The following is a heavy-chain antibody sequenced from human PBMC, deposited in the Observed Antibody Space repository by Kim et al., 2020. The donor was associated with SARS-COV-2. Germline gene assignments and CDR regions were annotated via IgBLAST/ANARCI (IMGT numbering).Heavy chain of an antibody. CDR1: GGSISSYY. J-gene: IGHJ4*02. V-gene: IGHV4-59*01. CDR2: IYYSGST. D-gene: IGHD3-10*01. Sequence: SETLSLTCTVSGGSISSYYWSWIRQPPGKGLEWIGYIYYSGSTNYNPSLKSRVTISVDTSKNQFSLKLSSVTAADTAVYYCARGSRITMVRGGLDKFDYWDQGTLVTVSS. CDR3: ARGSRITMVRGGLDKFDY.